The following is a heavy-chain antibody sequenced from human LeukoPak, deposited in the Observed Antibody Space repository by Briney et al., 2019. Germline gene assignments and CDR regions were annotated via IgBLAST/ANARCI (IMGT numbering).Heavy chain of an antibody. Sequence: ASVKVSCKASGYTFTSYGISWVRQAPGQGLEWMGWISAYNGNTNYAQKLQGRVTMTTDTSTSTAYMELRSLRSDDTAVYYCARGAWYYYDSSGYYGDYWGQGTLVTVSS. J-gene: IGHJ4*02. D-gene: IGHD3-22*01. V-gene: IGHV1-18*01. CDR2: ISAYNGNT. CDR1: GYTFTSYG. CDR3: ARGAWYYYDSSGYYGDY.